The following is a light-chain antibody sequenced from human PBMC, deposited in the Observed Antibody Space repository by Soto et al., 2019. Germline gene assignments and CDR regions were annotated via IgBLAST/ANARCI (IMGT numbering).Light chain of an antibody. CDR3: QQRSNWPPWT. V-gene: IGKV3-15*01. J-gene: IGKJ1*01. CDR2: GAS. CDR1: QSLSSN. Sequence: EIVITQSPATLSVSPGERATLSCRASQSLSSNLAWYQQKPGQAPRLLIYGASTRATGIPARFSGSGSGTEFTLTISSLQSEDFAVYYCQQRSNWPPWTFGQGTKVDIK.